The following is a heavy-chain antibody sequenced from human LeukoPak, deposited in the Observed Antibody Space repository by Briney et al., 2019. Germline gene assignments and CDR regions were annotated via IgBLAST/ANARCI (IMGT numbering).Heavy chain of an antibody. CDR1: GGSISSGGYY. CDR2: IYYSGST. CDR3: ARLTRGYGIDY. D-gene: IGHD5-12*01. J-gene: IGHJ4*02. V-gene: IGHV4-31*03. Sequence: SGTLSLTCTVSGGSISSGGYYWSWIRQHPGKGLEWIGYIYYSGSTNYNPSLKSRVTISVDTSKNQFSLKLSSVTAADTAVYYCARLTRGYGIDYWGQGTLVTVSS.